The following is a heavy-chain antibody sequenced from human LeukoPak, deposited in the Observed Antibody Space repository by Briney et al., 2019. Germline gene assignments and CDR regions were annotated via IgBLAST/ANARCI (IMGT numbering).Heavy chain of an antibody. J-gene: IGHJ5*02. CDR2: INQDGSDK. CDR1: AFTFSSSW. V-gene: IGHV3-7*05. Sequence: GGSLKLSCAASAFTFSSSWMSWVRQAPGKGLEWVANINQDGSDKYYVDSVKGRFTISRDNAKNSLYLQMNSLRAEDTAVYYCAREPAARQGDWFDPWGQGTLVTVSS. CDR3: AREPAARQGDWFDP. D-gene: IGHD2-2*01.